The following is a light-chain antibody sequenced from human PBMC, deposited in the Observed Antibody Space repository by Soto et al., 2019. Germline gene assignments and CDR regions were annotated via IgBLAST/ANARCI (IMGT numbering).Light chain of an antibody. CDR1: QSISSN. CDR2: DAS. V-gene: IGKV3-11*01. CDR3: QQRSKWRT. J-gene: IGKJ1*01. Sequence: EIVMTQSPATLSVSPGARAPLSWRASQSISSNLAWYQQKPGQAPRLLIYDASKRATGIPARFSGSGFGTDFTLTISSLEPEDFAVYYCQQRSKWRTFGQGTKVDI.